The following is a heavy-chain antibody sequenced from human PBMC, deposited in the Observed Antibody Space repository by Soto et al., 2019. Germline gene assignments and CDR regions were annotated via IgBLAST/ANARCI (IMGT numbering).Heavy chain of an antibody. J-gene: IGHJ6*02. CDR2: INPSGGST. CDR3: ARDRMAVAKWGGMGV. D-gene: IGHD6-19*01. Sequence: ASVKVSCKASGYTFTSYYMHWVRQAPGQGLEWMGIINPSGGSTSYAQKFQGRVTMTRDTSTSTVYMELSSLRSEDTAVYYCARDRMAVAKWGGMGVCGQVPTFTVSS. CDR1: GYTFTSYY. V-gene: IGHV1-46*01.